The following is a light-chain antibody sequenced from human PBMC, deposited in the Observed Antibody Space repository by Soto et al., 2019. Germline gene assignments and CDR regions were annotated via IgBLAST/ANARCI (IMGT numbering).Light chain of an antibody. CDR3: QQYDNLPLT. CDR2: DAS. Sequence: DIQMTQSPSSLSASVGDRVTITCQASQDISNYLNWYQQKPGKAPKLLIYDASNLETGVPSRFSGSGSGTDXXFTXXSLQPEDIATYYCQQYDNLPLTFGGGTKVEIK. CDR1: QDISNY. J-gene: IGKJ4*01. V-gene: IGKV1-33*01.